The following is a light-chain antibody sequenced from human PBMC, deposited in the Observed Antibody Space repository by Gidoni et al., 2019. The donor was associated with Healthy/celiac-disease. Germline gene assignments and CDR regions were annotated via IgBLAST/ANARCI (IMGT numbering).Light chain of an antibody. CDR3: QQSYSTPPT. CDR1: QSISSY. J-gene: IGKJ1*01. Sequence: DIQITPSPSSLSASVGDRVTITCRASQSISSYLNWYQQKPGKAPKLLIYAASSLQSGVPSRFSGSGSGTEFTLTISSLQPEDFATYYCQQSYSTPPTFGQGTKVEIK. CDR2: AAS. V-gene: IGKV1-39*01.